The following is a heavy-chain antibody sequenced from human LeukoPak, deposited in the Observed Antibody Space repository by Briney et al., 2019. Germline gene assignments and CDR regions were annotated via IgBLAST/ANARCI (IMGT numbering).Heavy chain of an antibody. D-gene: IGHD2-2*01. CDR1: GFTVRSSY. CDR3: AREGYCGSTRCLDY. V-gene: IGHV3-66*01. CDR2: IYSGGST. Sequence: SGGSLRLPCAASGFTVRSSYMSWVRQAPGTGLQWVSVIYSGGSTFYADSAKGRFTISRDNSKNTLYLQMNTLTAEDTAVYYCAREGYCGSTRCLDYWGQGTLVTVSS. J-gene: IGHJ4*02.